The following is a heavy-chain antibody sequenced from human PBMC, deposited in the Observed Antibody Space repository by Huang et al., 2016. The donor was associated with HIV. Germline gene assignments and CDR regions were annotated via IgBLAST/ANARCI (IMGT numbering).Heavy chain of an antibody. J-gene: IGHJ4*02. CDR2: IGGNRGDI. D-gene: IGHD2-8*01. V-gene: IGHV3-9*01. CDR3: VIMDDYFDY. Sequence: VQLVESGGGLVQPGWSLGLSCAASGFAFSQYAVHWVRQSPGKGLEWVAGIGGNRGDIAYAASVRGRFVSSRDNAKKSLYLKMNGLRLEDTALYFCVIMDDYFDYWGQGVLVGVSS. CDR1: GFAFSQYA.